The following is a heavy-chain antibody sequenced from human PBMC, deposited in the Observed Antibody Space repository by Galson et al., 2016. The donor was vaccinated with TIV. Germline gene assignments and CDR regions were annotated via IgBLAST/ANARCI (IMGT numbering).Heavy chain of an antibody. CDR2: ISSGGST. CDR3: ARDRRHCVNECFLYSYYGMDV. CDR1: AFSVNGNY. J-gene: IGHJ6*02. D-gene: IGHD2-8*01. Sequence: SLRLSCAASAFSVNGNYMSWVRQAPGKGLEWVSIISSGGSTNYADSVKGRFTIGKDDSKNILYLQMNNLRVEDTAVYFCARDRRHCVNECFLYSYYGMDVWGQGTTVTVSS. V-gene: IGHV3-66*02.